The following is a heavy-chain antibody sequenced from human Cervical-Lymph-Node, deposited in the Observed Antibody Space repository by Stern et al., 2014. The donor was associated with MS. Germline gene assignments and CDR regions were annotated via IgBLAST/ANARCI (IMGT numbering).Heavy chain of an antibody. D-gene: IGHD1-26*01. CDR1: GYTFTNYG. Sequence: VQLLESGAEVKKPGASVKVSCKPTGYTFTNYGISWVRQAPGQGLEWMGCSIADYVTTNYAQTLQVRLSMTRDASTSTAYMDLRSLASDDTAVYYCGRRSGSYSFDYWGQGTLVTVSS. CDR3: GRRSGSYSFDY. V-gene: IGHV1-18*01. J-gene: IGHJ4*02. CDR2: SIADYVTT.